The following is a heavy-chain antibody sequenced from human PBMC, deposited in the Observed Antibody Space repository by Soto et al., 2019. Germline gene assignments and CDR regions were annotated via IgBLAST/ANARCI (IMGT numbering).Heavy chain of an antibody. J-gene: IGHJ3*02. V-gene: IGHV3-23*01. CDR3: AKDPDDIVVVVDAPIDI. CDR1: GFTFSSYA. Sequence: PGGSLRLSCAASGFTFSSYAMSWVRQAPGKGLEWVSAISGSGGSTYYADSVKGRFTISRDNSKNTLYLQMNSLRAEDTAVYYCAKDPDDIVVVVDAPIDIWGQGTMVTVAS. D-gene: IGHD2-15*01. CDR2: ISGSGGST.